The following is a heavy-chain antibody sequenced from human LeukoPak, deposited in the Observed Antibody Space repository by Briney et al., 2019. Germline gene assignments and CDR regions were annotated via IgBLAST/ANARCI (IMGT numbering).Heavy chain of an antibody. D-gene: IGHD3-10*01. Sequence: SETLSLTCTVSGGSVSSGSYYWSWIRQPPGKGLEWIGYIYYSGSTNYNPSLKSRVTISVDTSKNQFSLKLSSVTAADTAVYYCARELAYGSRSYSPYNWFDPWGQGTLVTVSS. V-gene: IGHV4-61*01. J-gene: IGHJ5*02. CDR3: ARELAYGSRSYSPYNWFDP. CDR1: GGSVSSGSYY. CDR2: IYYSGST.